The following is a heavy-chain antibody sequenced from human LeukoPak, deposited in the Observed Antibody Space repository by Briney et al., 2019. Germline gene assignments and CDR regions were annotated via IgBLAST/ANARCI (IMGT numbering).Heavy chain of an antibody. CDR3: ARVGAVAGTDSYYFDY. Sequence: PSETLSLTCTVSGGSISSYYWSWIRQPPGKGLEWIGYIYYSGSTNYNPSLKSRVTISVDTSKNQFSLKLSSVTAADTAVYYCARVGAVAGTDSYYFDYWGQGTLVTVSS. CDR2: IYYSGST. V-gene: IGHV4-59*08. J-gene: IGHJ4*02. CDR1: GGSISSYY. D-gene: IGHD6-19*01.